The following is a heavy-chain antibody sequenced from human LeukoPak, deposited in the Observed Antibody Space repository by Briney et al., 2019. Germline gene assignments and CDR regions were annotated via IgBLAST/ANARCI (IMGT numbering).Heavy chain of an antibody. D-gene: IGHD4-17*01. J-gene: IGHJ1*01. Sequence: GGSLRLSCAASGFTFSSYSMNWVRQAPGKGLEWVSSISSSSSYIYYADSVKGRFTISRDNAKNSLYLQMNSLRAEDTAVYYCASDPPGYGDYDEVGYFQHWGQGTLVTVSS. CDR1: GFTFSSYS. V-gene: IGHV3-21*01. CDR2: ISSSSSYI. CDR3: ASDPPGYGDYDEVGYFQH.